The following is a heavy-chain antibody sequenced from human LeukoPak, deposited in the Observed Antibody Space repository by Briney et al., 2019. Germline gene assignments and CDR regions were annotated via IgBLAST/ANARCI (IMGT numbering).Heavy chain of an antibody. Sequence: PSETLSLTCTVSGYSISSGYYWGWIRQPPGKGLEWIGYIYYSGSTNYNPSLKSRVTISVDTSKNQFSLKLSSVTAADTAVYYCARDRRYFDYWGQGTLVTVSS. J-gene: IGHJ4*02. CDR3: ARDRRYFDY. V-gene: IGHV4-38-2*02. CDR2: IYYSGST. CDR1: GYSISSGYY.